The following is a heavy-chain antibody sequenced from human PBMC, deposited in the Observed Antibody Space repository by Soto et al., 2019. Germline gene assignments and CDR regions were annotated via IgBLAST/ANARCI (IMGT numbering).Heavy chain of an antibody. J-gene: IGHJ4*02. Sequence: PGGSLRLSCAASGFTSGYHAMNWVRQAPGKGLEWVSVISGSGGSAYYADSVKGRFTISRDNSKNTVYLQMNSLRADDTAVYYCAKRDASGSGSYGFDYWGQGTLVTVSS. V-gene: IGHV3-23*01. D-gene: IGHD3-10*01. CDR1: GFTSGYHA. CDR2: ISGSGGSA. CDR3: AKRDASGSGSYGFDY.